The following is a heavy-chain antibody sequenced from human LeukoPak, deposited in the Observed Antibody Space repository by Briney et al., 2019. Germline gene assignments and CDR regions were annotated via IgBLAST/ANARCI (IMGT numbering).Heavy chain of an antibody. V-gene: IGHV3-48*01. Sequence: PGGSLRLSCAASGFTFSSYSMNWVRQAPGKGLEWVSYISSSGSTIYYADSVKGRFTISRDNAKNSLYLQMNSLRAEDTAVYYCARHSSSWYDWGQGTLVTVSS. CDR3: ARHSSSWYD. J-gene: IGHJ4*02. D-gene: IGHD6-13*01. CDR2: ISSSGSTI. CDR1: GFTFSSYS.